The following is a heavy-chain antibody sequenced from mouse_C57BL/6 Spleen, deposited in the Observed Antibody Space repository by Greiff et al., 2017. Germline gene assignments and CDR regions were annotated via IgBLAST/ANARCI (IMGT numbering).Heavy chain of an antibody. CDR1: GYTFTSYW. CDR2: IDPSDSET. J-gene: IGHJ2*01. Sequence: QVQLQQPGAELVRPGSSVKLSCKASGYTFTSYWMHWVKQRPIQGLEWIGNIDPSDSETPYNQKFKDKATLTVDKSSSTAYMQLSSLTSEDSAVYYCAKERTGTWDYWGQGTTLTVSS. CDR3: AKERTGTWDY. D-gene: IGHD4-1*01. V-gene: IGHV1-52*01.